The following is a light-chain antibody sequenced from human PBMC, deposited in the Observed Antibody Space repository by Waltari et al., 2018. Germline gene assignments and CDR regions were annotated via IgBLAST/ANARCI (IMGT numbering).Light chain of an antibody. CDR2: EVN. CDR3: SSYAGSSNLI. CDR1: SSDIGSSKY. V-gene: IGLV2-8*01. Sequence: SPGQSVTISCTGTSSDIGSSKYVSWYQQHPPKAPKLMIYEVNKRPSGVPDRFSGSKSGNTASLTVSGLQADDEADYYCSSYAGSSNLIFGGGTKLTVL. J-gene: IGLJ2*01.